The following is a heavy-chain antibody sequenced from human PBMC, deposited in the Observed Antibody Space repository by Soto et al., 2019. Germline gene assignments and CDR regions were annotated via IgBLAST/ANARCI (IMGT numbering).Heavy chain of an antibody. CDR1: GYTFISYG. J-gene: IGHJ6*02. CDR3: ARDSHYYDSSGYPPGMDD. D-gene: IGHD3-22*01. CDR2: ISAYNGNT. V-gene: IGHV1-18*01. Sequence: ASVKVSCKASGYTFISYGISWVRQAPGQGLEWMGWISAYNGNTNYVQKLQGRVTMTTDTSTSTAYMELRSLRSDDTAVYYCARDSHYYDSSGYPPGMDDWGQGTTVTVSS.